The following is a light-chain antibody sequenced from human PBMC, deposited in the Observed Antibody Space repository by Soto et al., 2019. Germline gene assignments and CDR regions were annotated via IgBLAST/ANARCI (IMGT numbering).Light chain of an antibody. Sequence: QLVLTQPASVSGSPGQSITISCTGTSSDVGGYNYVSWYQQHPGKAPKLIIYDVTNRPSGVSNRYSGSKSGNTASLTISGLQAEDEADYYCSSYTIRSTLEVFGTGTKLTVL. J-gene: IGLJ1*01. CDR3: SSYTIRSTLEV. CDR2: DVT. CDR1: SSDVGGYNY. V-gene: IGLV2-14*01.